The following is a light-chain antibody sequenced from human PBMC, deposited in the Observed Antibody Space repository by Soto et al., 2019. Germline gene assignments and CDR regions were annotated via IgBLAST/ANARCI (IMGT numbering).Light chain of an antibody. J-gene: IGLJ1*01. Sequence: QSVLTQPASVSGSPGQSIAISCTGSSSDIGIYKYVSWYQQHPGKVPKLIIYEVTNRPSGVSNRFSGSKSGNTASLTISGLQAGNEADYYCSPYTTSSTRVFGPGTKLTVL. CDR2: EVT. V-gene: IGLV2-14*01. CDR3: SPYTTSSTRV. CDR1: SSDIGIYKY.